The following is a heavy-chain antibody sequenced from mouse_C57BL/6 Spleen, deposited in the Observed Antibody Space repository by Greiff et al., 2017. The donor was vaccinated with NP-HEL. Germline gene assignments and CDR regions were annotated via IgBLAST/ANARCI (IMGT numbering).Heavy chain of an antibody. J-gene: IGHJ4*01. CDR1: GYAFTNYL. D-gene: IGHD2-4*01. Sequence: QVQLKQSGAELVRPGTSVTVSCTASGYAFTNYLIEWVKQRPGQGLEWIGVINPGCGGTNYNEKFKGKATLTADKSSSTAYMQLSSLTSEDSAVYFCARSGMITSYAMDYWGQGTSVTVSS. V-gene: IGHV1-54*01. CDR2: INPGCGGT. CDR3: ARSGMITSYAMDY.